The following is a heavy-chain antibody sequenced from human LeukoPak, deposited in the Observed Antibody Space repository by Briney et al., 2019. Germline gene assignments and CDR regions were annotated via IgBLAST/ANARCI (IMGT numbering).Heavy chain of an antibody. CDR3: ARLSTTVTRNFDY. CDR1: GESISNYH. D-gene: IGHD4-17*01. J-gene: IGHJ4*02. V-gene: IGHV4-59*08. Sequence: SETLSLTCTVSGESISNYHWSWIRQPPGKGLEWIGYIYYSGSTNYNPSLKSRVTISLDTSKNQFSLRLSSVTAADTAVYYCARLSTTVTRNFDYWGQGTLVTVSS. CDR2: IYYSGST.